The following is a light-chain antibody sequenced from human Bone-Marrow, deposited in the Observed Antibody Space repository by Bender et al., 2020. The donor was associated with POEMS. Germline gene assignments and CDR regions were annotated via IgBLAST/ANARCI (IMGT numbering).Light chain of an antibody. V-gene: IGLV1-40*01. J-gene: IGLJ2*01. CDR2: DNN. CDR3: SSYAGRNTFQ. Sequence: VTISCAGNSSNIGSSYDVHWFQKVADRAPKLLIHDNNNRPSGVPDRFSGSKSGNTASLTISRLQAEDEADYYCSSYAGRNTFQFGGGTKVTVL. CDR1: SSNIGSSYD.